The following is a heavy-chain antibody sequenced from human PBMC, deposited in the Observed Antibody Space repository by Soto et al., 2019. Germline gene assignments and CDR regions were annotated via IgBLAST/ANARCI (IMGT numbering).Heavy chain of an antibody. CDR2: IWYDGSNK. CDR1: GFTFSSYG. D-gene: IGHD2-2*02. Sequence: QVQLVESGGGVVQPGRSLRLSCAASGFTFSSYGMHWVRQAPGKGLEWVAVIWYDGSNKYHEDSVKGRFTISRDNSKNTLYLQMKSLRAEDTAVYYCARDRRYCSSTSCYNQYYYGMDVWGQGTTVTVS. CDR3: ARDRRYCSSTSCYNQYYYGMDV. J-gene: IGHJ6*02. V-gene: IGHV3-33*01.